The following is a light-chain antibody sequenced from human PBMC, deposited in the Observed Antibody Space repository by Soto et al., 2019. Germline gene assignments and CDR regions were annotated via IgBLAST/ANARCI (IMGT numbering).Light chain of an antibody. J-gene: IGLJ3*02. CDR2: EDS. V-gene: IGLV2-23*01. Sequence: QSALTQPASVSGSPEQSITISCTRTSSDVGAYNLVSWYQQHPGKAPRLIIYEDSKRPSGISPRFSGSKSDNTASLTISGLRAEDEAHYHCCSYAGSRTVVFGGGTKLTV. CDR3: CSYAGSRTVV. CDR1: SSDVGAYNL.